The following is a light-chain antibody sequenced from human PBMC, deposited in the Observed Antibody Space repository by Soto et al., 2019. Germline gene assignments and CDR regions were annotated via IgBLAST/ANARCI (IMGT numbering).Light chain of an antibody. Sequence: ETVLTQSPATFSLSPGERATLSCRASQSIGSNLAWYQQRPGQPPRLLIYGASTRATGVPARFSGSGSGTAFTLTINSLQSEDFSLYYCQQYNKWPLFTFGPGTKVDIK. V-gene: IGKV3-15*01. CDR2: GAS. CDR3: QQYNKWPLFT. J-gene: IGKJ3*01. CDR1: QSIGSN.